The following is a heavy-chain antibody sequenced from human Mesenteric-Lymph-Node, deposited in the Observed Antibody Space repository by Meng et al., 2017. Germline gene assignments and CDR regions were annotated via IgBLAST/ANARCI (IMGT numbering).Heavy chain of an antibody. V-gene: IGHV1-69*10. CDR1: GGTFSNYA. Sequence: SVKVSCKASGGTFSNYAISWVRQAPGQGLEWLGGIIPGLGIKHYAQRFQGSVTITTDESTTTAYMKLSSLRSEDTALYYCAIGYCSGGSCFSSLLYHYGLDVWGQGTTVTVSS. D-gene: IGHD2-15*01. J-gene: IGHJ6*02. CDR2: IIPGLGIK. CDR3: AIGYCSGGSCFSSLLYHYGLDV.